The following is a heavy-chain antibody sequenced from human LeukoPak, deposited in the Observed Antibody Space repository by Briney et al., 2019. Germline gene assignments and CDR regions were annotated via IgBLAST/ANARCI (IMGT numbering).Heavy chain of an antibody. CDR2: IYVNGIT. D-gene: IGHD3-22*01. V-gene: IGHV4-4*08. Sequence: SETLSLTCTVSGGSMFNYYWNWIRQPPGKALEWIGYIYVNGITNYSPSLRSRGTISIATSKNQFSLRLTSVTAADTAMYYCARRAYYDSSGYHPTSGYFDLWGRGTLVSVSS. J-gene: IGHJ2*01. CDR3: ARRAYYDSSGYHPTSGYFDL. CDR1: GGSMFNYY.